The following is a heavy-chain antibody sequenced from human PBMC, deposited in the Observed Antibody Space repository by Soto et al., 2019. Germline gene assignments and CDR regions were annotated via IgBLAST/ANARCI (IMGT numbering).Heavy chain of an antibody. CDR3: ARDREYCSSTSCPGSNYGMDV. CDR2: IYTSGST. D-gene: IGHD2-2*01. J-gene: IGHJ6*02. CDR1: GGSISSYY. Sequence: ASETLSLTCTVSGGSISSYYWSWIRQPAGKGLEWIGRIYTSGSTNYNPSLKSRVTMSVDTSKNQFSLKLSSVTAADTAVYYCARDREYCSSTSCPGSNYGMDVWGQGTTVTVS. V-gene: IGHV4-4*07.